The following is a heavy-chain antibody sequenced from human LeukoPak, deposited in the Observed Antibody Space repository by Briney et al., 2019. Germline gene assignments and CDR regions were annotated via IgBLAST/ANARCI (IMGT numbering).Heavy chain of an antibody. CDR3: ARDRGRGLVPATFDY. CDR1: GGSISSYY. CDR2: IYTSGST. D-gene: IGHD2-2*01. V-gene: IGHV4-4*07. Sequence: ASETLSLTCTVSGGSISSYYWNWIRQPAGKGLEWIGRIYTSGSTNFNPSLKSRVTMSVDTSKNQFSLKLISVTAADTAVYYCARDRGRGLVPATFDYWGQGTLVTVSS. J-gene: IGHJ4*02.